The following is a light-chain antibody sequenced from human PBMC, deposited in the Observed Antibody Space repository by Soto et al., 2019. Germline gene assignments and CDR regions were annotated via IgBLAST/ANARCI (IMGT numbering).Light chain of an antibody. Sequence: DIPMTQSPSTLSASVGDRVTITCRASQSISSWLAWYQQKPGKAPKVLIQKAYSLESGVPSRFSDRGSGTEYALTIRSLQPDDFATYHCQQDSIYPLTCGGGTKVGIK. CDR2: KAY. V-gene: IGKV1-5*03. CDR1: QSISSW. J-gene: IGKJ4*01. CDR3: QQDSIYPLT.